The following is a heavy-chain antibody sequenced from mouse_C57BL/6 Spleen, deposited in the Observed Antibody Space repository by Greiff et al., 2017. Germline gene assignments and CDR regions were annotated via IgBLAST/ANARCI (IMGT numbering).Heavy chain of an antibody. J-gene: IGHJ2*01. Sequence: QVQLQQSGAELVRPGASVTLSCKASGYTFTDYEMHWVKQTPVHGLEWIGAIDPETGGTDYNQKFKGKAILTADKSSSTAYMELRSLTSEDSAVYYCTRDYDGYYSYYCGYWGQGTTLTVSS. CDR1: GYTFTDYE. D-gene: IGHD2-3*01. CDR2: IDPETGGT. CDR3: TRDYDGYYSYYCGY. V-gene: IGHV1-15*01.